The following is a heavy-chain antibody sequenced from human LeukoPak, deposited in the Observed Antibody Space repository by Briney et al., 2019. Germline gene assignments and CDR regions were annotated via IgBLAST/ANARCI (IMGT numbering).Heavy chain of an antibody. V-gene: IGHV4-59*01. CDR1: GGSISSYY. D-gene: IGHD3-3*01. J-gene: IGHJ4*02. CDR3: ARTNFDFWSGYYLTYFDY. CDR2: IYYSGST. Sequence: SETLSLTCTVSGGSISSYYWSWIRQPPGKGLEGIVYIYYSGSTNYNPSLKSRVTISVDTSKNQFSLKLSSVTAAYTAVYYCARTNFDFWSGYYLTYFDYWGQGTLVTVSS.